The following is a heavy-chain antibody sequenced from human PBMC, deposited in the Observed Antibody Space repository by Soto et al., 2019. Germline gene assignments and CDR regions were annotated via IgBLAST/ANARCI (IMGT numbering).Heavy chain of an antibody. CDR1: GYTFFTYD. V-gene: IGHV1-18*01. J-gene: IGHJ5*02. CDR3: ARHHGLTTSENWFVP. Sequence: QVHLVQSGVEVKTPGASVKVSCQASGYTFFTYDISWVRQAPGQGLEWMGWISTYSGDTKYAQKFQGRVTMTTDTSTTTAYLELRSLSSDDTAVYYCARHHGLTTSENWFVPWGQGTLVTVSS. D-gene: IGHD3-3*01. CDR2: ISTYSGDT.